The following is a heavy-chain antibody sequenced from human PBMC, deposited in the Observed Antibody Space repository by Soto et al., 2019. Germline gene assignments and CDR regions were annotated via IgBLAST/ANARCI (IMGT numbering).Heavy chain of an antibody. J-gene: IGHJ4*02. CDR2: ISGGSSVT. V-gene: IGHV3-23*01. Sequence: GGSLRLSCTASVFTFSDYAMTCVRHSPGKGLEWVSTISGGSSVTYYGDSVKGRFTISRDNAKKTLFLQLNRLSAEDTATYYCAKVMSKNPSYPFDFWGQGTQVTLSS. CDR3: AKVMSKNPSYPFDF. CDR1: VFTFSDYA. D-gene: IGHD3-16*01.